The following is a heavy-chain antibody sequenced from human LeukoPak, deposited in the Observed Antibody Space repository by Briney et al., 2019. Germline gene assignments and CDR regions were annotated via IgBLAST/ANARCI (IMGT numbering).Heavy chain of an antibody. J-gene: IGHJ4*02. D-gene: IGHD4-11*01. Sequence: PSETLSLTCSVSGGTIHSYYWSWIRQPPGKALEFIGYIYTGGSTNYNPSLKRRVAISVDTSKSQFSLRLNSVTAADTAVYYCARRSNYFDYWGLGTLVTVSS. CDR3: ARRSNYFDY. CDR1: GGTIHSYY. V-gene: IGHV4-4*09. CDR2: IYTGGST.